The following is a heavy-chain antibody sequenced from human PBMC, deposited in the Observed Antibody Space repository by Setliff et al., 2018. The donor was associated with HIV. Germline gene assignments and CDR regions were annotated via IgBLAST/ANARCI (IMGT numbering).Heavy chain of an antibody. CDR3: AHVNSFRSVYFDS. CDR2: IYWDGDT. CDR1: GFSLATDGVS. Sequence: GSGPTLVNPTETLTLTCAFSGFSLATDGVSLGWIRQPPGEGPEWLALIYWDGDTRYNPSLKGRLTVTKATSNNHMVLIMSHMDPEDTATYFCAHVNSFRSVYFDSWGEGMLVTVSS. D-gene: IGHD3-10*01. J-gene: IGHJ4*01. V-gene: IGHV2-5*02.